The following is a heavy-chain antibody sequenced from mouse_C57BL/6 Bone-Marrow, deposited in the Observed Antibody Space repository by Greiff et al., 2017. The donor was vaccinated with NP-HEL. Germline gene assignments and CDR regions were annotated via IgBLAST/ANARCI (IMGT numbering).Heavy chain of an antibody. CDR3: AGLYYFDY. V-gene: IGHV1-64*01. Sequence: QVQLQQSGAELVKPGASVKLSCKASGYTFTSYWMHWVKQRPGQGLEWIGRIHPNSGGTNYNEKFKSKATLTVDKSSSTAYMQLSSLTSEDSSVYYCAGLYYFDYWGQGTTLTVSS. CDR1: GYTFTSYW. D-gene: IGHD3-1*01. CDR2: IHPNSGGT. J-gene: IGHJ2*01.